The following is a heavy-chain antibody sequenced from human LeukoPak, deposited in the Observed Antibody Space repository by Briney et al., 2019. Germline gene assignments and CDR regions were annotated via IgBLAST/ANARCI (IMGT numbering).Heavy chain of an antibody. CDR3: AKLPGRAADY. CDR2: ISDSGGGT. CDR1: GNYW. V-gene: IGHV3-23*01. Sequence: GGSLRLSCAASGNYWMHWVRQAPGKGLEWVSGISDSGGGTYYADSVKGRFTISRDNSKNTLYLQMNSLRAEDTAVYYCAKLPGRAADYWGQGTLVTVSS. J-gene: IGHJ4*02.